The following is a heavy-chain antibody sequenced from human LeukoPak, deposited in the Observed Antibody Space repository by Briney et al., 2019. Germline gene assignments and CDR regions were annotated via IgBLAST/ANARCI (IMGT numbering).Heavy chain of an antibody. J-gene: IGHJ5*02. Sequence: ASVKVSCKASGYTFTGYYMHWVRQAPGQGLEWMGWINPNSGGTNYAQKFQGWVTMTRDTSISTAYMELSRLRSDDTAVYYCAISRRGYSSSTSCYGGWFDPWGQGTLVTVSS. CDR1: GYTFTGYY. V-gene: IGHV1-2*04. D-gene: IGHD2-2*01. CDR2: INPNSGGT. CDR3: AISRRGYSSSTSCYGGWFDP.